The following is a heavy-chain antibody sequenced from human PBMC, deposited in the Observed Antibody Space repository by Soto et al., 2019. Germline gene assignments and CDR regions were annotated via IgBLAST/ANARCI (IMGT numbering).Heavy chain of an antibody. CDR3: AREYFTIFGVVIRDYYYYGMDV. CDR2: ISAYNGNT. CDR1: GYTFTSYG. D-gene: IGHD3-3*01. Sequence: SVKVSCKASGYTFTSYGISWVRQAPGQGLEWMGWISAYNGNTNYAQKLQGRVTMTTDTSTSTAYMELRSLRSDDTAVYYCAREYFTIFGVVIRDYYYYGMDVWGQGTTVTVSS. J-gene: IGHJ6*02. V-gene: IGHV1-18*04.